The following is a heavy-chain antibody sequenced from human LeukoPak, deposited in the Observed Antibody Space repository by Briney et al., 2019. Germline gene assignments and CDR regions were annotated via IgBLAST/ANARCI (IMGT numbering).Heavy chain of an antibody. V-gene: IGHV4-59*01. D-gene: IGHD6-13*01. Sequence: PSETLSLTCTVSGGSISSYYWSWIRQPPGKGLEWIGYVYYSGSTNYNPSLESRVTISVDTSKDQFSLKLSSVTAADTAVYYCARGSGYSSSWYKDYWGQGTLVTVSS. CDR2: VYYSGST. J-gene: IGHJ4*02. CDR1: GGSISSYY. CDR3: ARGSGYSSSWYKDY.